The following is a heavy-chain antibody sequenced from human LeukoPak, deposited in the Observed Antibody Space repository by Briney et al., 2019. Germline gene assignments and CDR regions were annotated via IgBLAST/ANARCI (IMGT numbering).Heavy chain of an antibody. D-gene: IGHD3-10*01. CDR1: GGSFSGYY. Sequence: SETLSLSCADYGGSFSGYYWSWIRQPPGKGLEWIGEINHSGSTNYNPSLKSRVTISVDTSKNQFSLKLSSVTAADTAVYYCARRRYYYGSGSYYYLDYWGQGTLVTVSS. CDR2: INHSGST. CDR3: ARRRYYYGSGSYYYLDY. V-gene: IGHV4-34*01. J-gene: IGHJ4*02.